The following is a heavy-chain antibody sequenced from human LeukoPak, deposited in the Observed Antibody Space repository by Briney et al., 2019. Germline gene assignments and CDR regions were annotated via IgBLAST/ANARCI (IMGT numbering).Heavy chain of an antibody. CDR3: ARSVAGPYYYGMDV. Sequence: SVKVSFTASGGTFSSYAISWVRQAPGQGLEWMGGIIPIFGTANYAQKFQGRVTITADESTSTAYMELSSLRSEDTAVYYCARSVAGPYYYGMDVWGQGTTVTVSS. CDR2: IIPIFGTA. CDR1: GGTFSSYA. D-gene: IGHD6-19*01. J-gene: IGHJ6*02. V-gene: IGHV1-69*13.